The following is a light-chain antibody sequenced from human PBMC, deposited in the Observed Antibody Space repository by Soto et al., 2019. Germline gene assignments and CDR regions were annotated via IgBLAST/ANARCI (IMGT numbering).Light chain of an antibody. J-gene: IGKJ1*01. CDR3: QQYNSYST. CDR1: QSISSW. Sequence: DIQMTQSPSTLSASVGDRVTITCRASQSISSWLAWYQQKPGKAPKLLIFDVSSLERVIPSRIRGSGSGTEFTLTISILQPDDFATYYCQQYNSYSTFGQGTKVEIK. CDR2: DVS. V-gene: IGKV1-5*01.